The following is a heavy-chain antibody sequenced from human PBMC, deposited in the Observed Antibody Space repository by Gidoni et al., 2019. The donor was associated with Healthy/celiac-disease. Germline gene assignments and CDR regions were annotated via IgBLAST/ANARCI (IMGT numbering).Heavy chain of an antibody. V-gene: IGHV5-10-1*03. D-gene: IGHD3-3*01. CDR1: GYSFTSYW. Sequence: EVQLVQSGAEVKKPGESLRLTCKGSGYSFTSYWISWVRRMPGKGLEWMGRSDPSDSYTNYRPSFQGHVTISADKSISTAYLQWSSLKASDTAIYYCARHASVSDDFWSYYFDYWGQGTLVTVSS. CDR3: ARHASVSDDFWSYYFDY. J-gene: IGHJ4*02. CDR2: SDPSDSYT.